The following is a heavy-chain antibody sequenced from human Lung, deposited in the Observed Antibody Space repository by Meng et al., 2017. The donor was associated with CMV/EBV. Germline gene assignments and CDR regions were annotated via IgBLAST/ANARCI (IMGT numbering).Heavy chain of an antibody. CDR2: IFYTGNA. V-gene: IGHV4-39*07. D-gene: IGHD3-10*01. J-gene: IGHJ6*02. Sequence: GSLRLXCTVSGGSIRSTDYYWGWIRQPPGKGLEWIGNIFYTGNAYRNPYLKSRVTISVDTSKNHFSLKMSSVTAADTGVYYCARDSGGAPYSGMDVWGLGXTVTVSS. CDR3: ARDSGGAPYSGMDV. CDR1: GGSIRSTDYY.